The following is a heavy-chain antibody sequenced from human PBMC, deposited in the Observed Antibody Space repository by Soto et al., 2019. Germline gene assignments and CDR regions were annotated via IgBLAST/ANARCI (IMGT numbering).Heavy chain of an antibody. CDR2: LYYSGST. CDR1: GGSISSGDYS. Sequence: QVPLQESGPGLVKPSQTLSLTCTVSGGSISSGDYSWSWIRQPPGKGLELIGYLYYSGSTYYNPSLKSRVTISVDTSKNQFSLKLSSVTAADTAVYYCARDQEEYSEDAVDIWGQGTMVTVSS. D-gene: IGHD5-18*01. V-gene: IGHV4-30-4*01. J-gene: IGHJ3*02. CDR3: ARDQEEYSEDAVDI.